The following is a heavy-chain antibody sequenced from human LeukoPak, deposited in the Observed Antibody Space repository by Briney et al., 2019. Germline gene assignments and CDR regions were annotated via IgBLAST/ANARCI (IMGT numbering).Heavy chain of an antibody. V-gene: IGHV1-2*02. D-gene: IGHD3-22*01. CDR1: GYTFTGYY. Sequence: ASVKVSCKASGYTFTGYYMHWVRQAPGQGLEWMGWINPNSGGTNYAQKFQGRVTMTRDTSISTAYMELSRLRSVDTAVYYCARDEGWLLHWFDPWGQGTLVTVSS. CDR2: INPNSGGT. CDR3: ARDEGWLLHWFDP. J-gene: IGHJ5*02.